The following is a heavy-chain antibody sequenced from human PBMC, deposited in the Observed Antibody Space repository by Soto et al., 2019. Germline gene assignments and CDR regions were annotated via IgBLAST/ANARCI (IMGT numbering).Heavy chain of an antibody. Sequence: QVQVVQSGAEVKKPGASVRLSCKTSGYSFTSCAIHWVRQAPGQRFEWMGWINTDTGNTKCSQNFQARVTITRDTSASTAYMELSSLTSEDTALYYCVRDRAVDWYLDLWGRGTLVTVSS. CDR2: INTDTGNT. CDR1: GYSFTSCA. CDR3: VRDRAVDWYLDL. V-gene: IGHV1-3*04. D-gene: IGHD6-19*01. J-gene: IGHJ2*01.